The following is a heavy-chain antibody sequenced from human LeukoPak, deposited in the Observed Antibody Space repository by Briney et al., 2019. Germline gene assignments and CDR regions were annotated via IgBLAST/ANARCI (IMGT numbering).Heavy chain of an antibody. CDR2: ISGSGGST. D-gene: IGHD5-24*01. Sequence: PGGSLRLSCAASGFTFSSYAMSWVRQAPGKGLEWVSAISGSGGSTYYADSVKGRFTISRDNSKNTLYLRMNSLRAEDTALYYCAKDIRDGYNSWGAFDIWGQGTMVTVSS. CDR1: GFTFSSYA. CDR3: AKDIRDGYNSWGAFDI. V-gene: IGHV3-23*01. J-gene: IGHJ3*02.